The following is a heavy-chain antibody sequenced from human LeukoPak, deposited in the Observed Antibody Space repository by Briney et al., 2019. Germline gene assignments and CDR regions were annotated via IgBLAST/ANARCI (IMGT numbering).Heavy chain of an antibody. J-gene: IGHJ4*02. CDR1: GFTFSSYS. CDR2: ISSSSYI. Sequence: PGGSLRLSCAASGFTFSSYSMNWVRQAPGKGLEWVSSISSSSYIYYANSVKGRFTTSRDNAKNSLYLQMNSLRAEDTAVYYCATNKGGYFDYWGQGTPVTVSS. V-gene: IGHV3-21*01. D-gene: IGHD3-16*01. CDR3: ATNKGGYFDY.